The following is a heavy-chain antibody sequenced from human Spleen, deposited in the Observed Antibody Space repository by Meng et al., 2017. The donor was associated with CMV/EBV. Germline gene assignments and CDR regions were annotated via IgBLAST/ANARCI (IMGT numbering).Heavy chain of an antibody. J-gene: IGHJ4*02. CDR2: IKSKTDGGTT. V-gene: IGHV3-15*01. CDR3: ARHWGDGTLDY. CDR1: GFSFNNYA. D-gene: IGHD5-24*01. Sequence: GESLKISCAASGFSFNNYAMTWVRQAPGKGLEWVGRIKSKTDGGTTDYAAPVKGRFTISRDDSKNTLYLQMNSLKTEDTAVYYCARHWGDGTLDYWGQGTLVTVSS.